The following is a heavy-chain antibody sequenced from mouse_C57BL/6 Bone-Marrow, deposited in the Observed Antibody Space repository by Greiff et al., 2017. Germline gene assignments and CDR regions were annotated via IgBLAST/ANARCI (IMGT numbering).Heavy chain of an antibody. V-gene: IGHV1-63*02. D-gene: IGHD2-4*01. J-gene: IGHJ4*01. CDR2: IYPGGGYT. Sequence: QVQLQQSGAELVRPGTSVKISCKASGYTFTNYWLGWVKQRPGHGLEWIGDIYPGGGYTNYNEKFKGNATLTADTSSSTDFLQLSSLTSEDSAVYFCARSMITTYYAMDYWGQGTSVTVSS. CDR1: GYTFTNYW. CDR3: ARSMITTYYAMDY.